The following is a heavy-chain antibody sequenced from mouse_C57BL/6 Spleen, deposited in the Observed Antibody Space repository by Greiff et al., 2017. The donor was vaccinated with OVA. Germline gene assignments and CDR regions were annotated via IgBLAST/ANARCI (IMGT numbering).Heavy chain of an antibody. CDR1: GYTFTDYE. D-gene: IGHD2-1*01. J-gene: IGHJ1*03. Sequence: QVQLQQSGAELVRPGASVTLSCKASGYTFTDYEMHWVKQTPVHGLEWIGAIDPETGGTAYNQKFKGKAILTADKSSSTAYMELRSLTSEDSAVYYCTRRFLLYCDVWGTGTTVTVSS. CDR2: IDPETGGT. V-gene: IGHV1-15*01. CDR3: TRRFLLYCDV.